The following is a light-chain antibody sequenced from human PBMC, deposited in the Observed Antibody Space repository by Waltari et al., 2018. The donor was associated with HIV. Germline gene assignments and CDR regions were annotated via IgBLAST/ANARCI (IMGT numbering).Light chain of an antibody. J-gene: IGLJ3*02. Sequence: QAVLTQHPSAFRTPGPRVTLSGSAGISNVGSNNGFWYQQLPGEAPKLLIYFNNQRPSGVPDRFSGSKSGTSASLAISGLQSEDEADYYCAARDDSLHGVVFGGGTKVTVL. CDR1: ISNVGSNN. CDR3: AARDDSLHGVV. V-gene: IGLV1-44*01. CDR2: FNN.